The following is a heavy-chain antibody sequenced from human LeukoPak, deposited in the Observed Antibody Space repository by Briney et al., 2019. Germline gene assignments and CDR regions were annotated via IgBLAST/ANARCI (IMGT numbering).Heavy chain of an antibody. CDR3: ARGLGVVVVVPAAIDRSETFDP. V-gene: IGHV4-34*01. D-gene: IGHD2-2*01. CDR1: GGSFSGYY. Sequence: PSETLSLTCAVYGGSFSGYYWSWIRQPPGKGLEWIGEINHSGSTNYNPSLKSRVTISVDTSKNQFSLKLSSVTAADTAVYYCARGLGVVVVVPAAIDRSETFDPWGQGTLVTVSS. CDR2: INHSGST. J-gene: IGHJ5*02.